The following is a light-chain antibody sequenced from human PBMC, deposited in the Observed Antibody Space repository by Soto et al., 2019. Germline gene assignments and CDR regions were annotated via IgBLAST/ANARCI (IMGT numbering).Light chain of an antibody. Sequence: EIVLTQSPVTLSLSPGERATLSCRARQSVRTYLAWYQQKPGQAPRLLIYDASNRATGIPARFSGSGSGTDFTLTISSLEPEDFAVYYCQHRSNWPLTFGGGTKVEIK. J-gene: IGKJ4*01. CDR1: QSVRTY. CDR2: DAS. V-gene: IGKV3-11*01. CDR3: QHRSNWPLT.